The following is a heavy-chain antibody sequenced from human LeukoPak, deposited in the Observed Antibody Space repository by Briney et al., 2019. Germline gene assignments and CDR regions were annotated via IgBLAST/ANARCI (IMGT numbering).Heavy chain of an antibody. CDR3: ARDLNDYYGSGSSYNWFDP. V-gene: IGHV3-21*01. D-gene: IGHD3-10*01. CDR1: GLTFSSYS. Sequence: GGSLRLSCAAAGLTFSSYSMNWVRQAPGKGLEWVSSISSGSTYRYYADSVRGQFTISRDNAENSLYLQMNSLRAEDTAVYYCARDLNDYYGSGSSYNWFDPWGQGTLVTVSS. J-gene: IGHJ5*02. CDR2: ISSGSTYR.